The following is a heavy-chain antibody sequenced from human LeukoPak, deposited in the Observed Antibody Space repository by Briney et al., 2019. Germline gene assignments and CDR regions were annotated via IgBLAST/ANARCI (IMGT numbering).Heavy chain of an antibody. CDR3: AKGSNYDSSGPGSQFDY. CDR1: GFTFSSYA. CDR2: ISGSGGST. D-gene: IGHD3-22*01. V-gene: IGHV3-23*01. J-gene: IGHJ4*02. Sequence: QAGGSLRLSCAASGFTFSSYAMSWVRQAPGKGLEWVSAISGSGGSTYYADSVKGRFTISRDNAKNSLYLQMNSLRAEDTALYYCAKGSNYDSSGPGSQFDYWGQGTLVTVSS.